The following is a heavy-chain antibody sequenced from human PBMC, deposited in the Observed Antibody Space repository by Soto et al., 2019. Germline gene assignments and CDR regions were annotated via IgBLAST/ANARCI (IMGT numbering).Heavy chain of an antibody. J-gene: IGHJ4*02. CDR1: GFTFDDYA. CDR3: ARSRGIAAAATDY. Sequence: EVQLVESGGGLVQPGRSLRLSCAASGFTFDDYAMHWVRQAPGKGLECVSGISWNSGSIGYADSVKGRFTISRDNAKNSLYLQMNSLRAEDTALYYCARSRGIAAAATDYWGQGTLVTVSS. V-gene: IGHV3-9*01. CDR2: ISWNSGSI. D-gene: IGHD6-13*01.